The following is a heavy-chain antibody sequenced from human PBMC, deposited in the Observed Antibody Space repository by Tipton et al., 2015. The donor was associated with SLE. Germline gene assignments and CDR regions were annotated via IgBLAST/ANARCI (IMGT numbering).Heavy chain of an antibody. CDR3: AKAPPAGNWYFDL. CDR1: GFTFSSYA. J-gene: IGHJ2*01. V-gene: IGHV3-23*01. CDR2: ISGTSGST. Sequence: GSLRLSCAASGFTFSSYAMSWFRPAPGKGLEWVSSISGTSGSTYYADSVTGRFTITRDISKKTLSLQMDSLKVDDTAVYYCAKAPPAGNWYFDLWGRGTLVSVSS. D-gene: IGHD3-10*01.